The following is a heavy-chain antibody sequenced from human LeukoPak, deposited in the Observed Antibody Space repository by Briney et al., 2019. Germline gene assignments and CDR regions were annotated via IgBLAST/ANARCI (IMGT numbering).Heavy chain of an antibody. J-gene: IGHJ4*02. CDR1: GYSFTSYW. D-gene: IGHD3-22*01. V-gene: IGHV5-10-1*01. CDR3: ARIPKSNYDSSGYSDY. Sequence: GESMKISCKGSGYSFTSYWISWVRQMPGKGLEWMGRIDPSVSYTNYSPSFQGHVTISADKSISTAYLQWSSLKASDTAMYYCARIPKSNYDSSGYSDYWGQGTLVTVSS. CDR2: IDPSVSYT.